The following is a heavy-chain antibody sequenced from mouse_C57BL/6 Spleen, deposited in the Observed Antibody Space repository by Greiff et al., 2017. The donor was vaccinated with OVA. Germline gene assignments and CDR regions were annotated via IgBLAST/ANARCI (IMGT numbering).Heavy chain of an antibody. J-gene: IGHJ4*01. V-gene: IGHV8-8*01. Sequence: QVTLKECGPGILQPSQTLSLTCSFSGFSLSTFGMGVGWLRQPSGKGLELLAHIWWDADNYYTPALKRRLTISKDTSKNQVFLKIANVDTADTATYYCARMGGGSSHQGAMDYWGQGTSVTVSS. CDR2: IWWDADN. CDR3: ARMGGGSSHQGAMDY. D-gene: IGHD1-1*01. CDR1: GFSLSTFGMG.